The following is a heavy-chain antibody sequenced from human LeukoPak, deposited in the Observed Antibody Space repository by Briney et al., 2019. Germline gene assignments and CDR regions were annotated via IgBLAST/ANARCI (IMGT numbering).Heavy chain of an antibody. CDR2: IYTSGST. Sequence: PSETLSLTCTVSGGSISSYYWSWIRQPAGKGREWIGRIYTSGSTNYNASLKSRVSMSVDTSKNQFSLKLSSVPAADTAAFYCARENSGSYREFDYWGQGTLVTVSS. CDR3: ARENSGSYREFDY. D-gene: IGHD1-26*01. J-gene: IGHJ4*02. V-gene: IGHV4-4*07. CDR1: GGSISSYY.